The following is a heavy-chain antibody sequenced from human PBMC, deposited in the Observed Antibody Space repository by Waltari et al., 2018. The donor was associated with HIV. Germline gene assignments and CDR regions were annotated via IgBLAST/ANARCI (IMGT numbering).Heavy chain of an antibody. V-gene: IGHV1-69*01. D-gene: IGHD3-22*01. CDR2: IIPIFGTA. CDR1: GGTFSSYA. Sequence: QVQLVQSGAEVKKPGSSVKVSCKASGGTFSSYAISWVRQAPGQGLEWMGGIIPIFGTANYAQKFQGRVTITADESTSTAYMELSSLRSEDTAVYYCARAGYYDSSGHSPILPFDYWGQGTLVTVSS. J-gene: IGHJ4*02. CDR3: ARAGYYDSSGHSPILPFDY.